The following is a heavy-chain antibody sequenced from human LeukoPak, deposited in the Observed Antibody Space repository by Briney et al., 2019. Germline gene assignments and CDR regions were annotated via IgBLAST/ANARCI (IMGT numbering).Heavy chain of an antibody. CDR1: RCTFRNYA. J-gene: IGHJ4*02. Sequence: GGSLRLSCAASRCTFRNYAMSWVRQAPGKGLEWVSSITENGDNTYYGDSVEGRFTISRDNSKDTLYLQMNSLRVEDTAIYFCARDANWRPAADWGQGTLVTVSS. D-gene: IGHD2-2*01. V-gene: IGHV3-23*01. CDR2: ITENGDNT. CDR3: ARDANWRPAAD.